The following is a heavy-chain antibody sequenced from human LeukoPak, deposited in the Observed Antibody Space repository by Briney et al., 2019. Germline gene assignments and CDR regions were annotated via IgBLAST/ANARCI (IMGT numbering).Heavy chain of an antibody. CDR2: ISSSSSYI. CDR3: ARDADYDILTGSPPFGGMDV. J-gene: IGHJ6*02. CDR1: GFTFSSYS. Sequence: GGSLRLSCAASGFTFSSYSMNWVRQAPGKGLEWVSSISSSSSYIYYADSVKGRFTISRDNAKNSLYLRMNSLRAEDTAVYYCARDADYDILTGSPPFGGMDVWGQGTTVTVSS. V-gene: IGHV3-21*01. D-gene: IGHD3-9*01.